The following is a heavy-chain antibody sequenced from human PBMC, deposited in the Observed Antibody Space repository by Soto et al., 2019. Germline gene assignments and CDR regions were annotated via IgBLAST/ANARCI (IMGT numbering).Heavy chain of an antibody. Sequence: PSETLSLTCTVSGGSISSYYWSWIRQPPGKGLEWIGYIYYSGSTNYNPSLKSRVTISVDTSKNQFSLKLSSVTAADTAVYYCARVRGAYDSSGHPNYFDYWGQGTLVTVS. CDR1: GGSISSYY. CDR2: IYYSGST. V-gene: IGHV4-59*01. CDR3: ARVRGAYDSSGHPNYFDY. J-gene: IGHJ4*02. D-gene: IGHD3-22*01.